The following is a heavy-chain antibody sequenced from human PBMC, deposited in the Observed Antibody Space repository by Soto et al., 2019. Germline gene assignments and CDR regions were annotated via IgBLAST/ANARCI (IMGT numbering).Heavy chain of an antibody. D-gene: IGHD3-10*01. CDR1: GGSISSGGYS. J-gene: IGHJ5*02. CDR2: IYYSGST. CDR3: ARLVRGVIITPWFDP. Sequence: SETLSLTCAVSGGSISSGGYSWSWIRQPPGKGLEWIGYIYYSGSTYYNPSLKSRVTISVDTSKNQFSLKLSSVTAADTAVYYCARLVRGVIITPWFDPWGQGTLVTVSS. V-gene: IGHV4-31*11.